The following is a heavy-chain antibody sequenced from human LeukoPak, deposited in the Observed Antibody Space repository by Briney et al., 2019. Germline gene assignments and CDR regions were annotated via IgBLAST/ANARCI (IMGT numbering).Heavy chain of an antibody. CDR1: GGSIRGFSYY. Sequence: SETLSLTCTVSGGSIRGFSYYWGWIRQPPGKGLQWIGSVYYSGSAYYSPPLRSRVTILVDTSKNQFSLNLSSLTAADTAVYYCARTAAAAGDPFDFWGQGILVTVSS. CDR3: ARTAAAAGDPFDF. CDR2: VYYSGSA. D-gene: IGHD6-13*01. V-gene: IGHV4-39*07. J-gene: IGHJ4*02.